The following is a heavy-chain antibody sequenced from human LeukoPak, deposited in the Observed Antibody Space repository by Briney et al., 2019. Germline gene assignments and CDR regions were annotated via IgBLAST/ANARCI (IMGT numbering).Heavy chain of an antibody. CDR3: ARDCSSTSCRNFDY. Sequence: GASVKVSCKAPRGTFNSYSISWVRQAPGQGLEWMGGIIPIFGTANYAQKFQGRVTITADESTGTAYMELSSLRSEDTAVYYCARDCSSTSCRNFDYWGQGTLVTVSS. CDR1: RGTFNSYS. CDR2: IIPIFGTA. V-gene: IGHV1-69*13. J-gene: IGHJ4*02. D-gene: IGHD2-2*01.